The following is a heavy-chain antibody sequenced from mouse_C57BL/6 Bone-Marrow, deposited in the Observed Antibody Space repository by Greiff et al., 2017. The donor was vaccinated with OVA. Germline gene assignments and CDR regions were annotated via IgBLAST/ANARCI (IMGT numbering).Heavy chain of an antibody. V-gene: IGHV3-6*01. Sequence: EVKLQESGPGLVKPSQSLSLTCSVTGYSITSGYYWNWIRQFPGNKLEWMGYISYDGSNNYNPSLKNRISITRDTSKNQFFLKLNSVTTEDTATYYCARDEGYDYAMDYWGQGTSVTVSS. CDR2: ISYDGSN. CDR1: GYSITSGYY. CDR3: ARDEGYDYAMDY. J-gene: IGHJ4*01. D-gene: IGHD2-3*01.